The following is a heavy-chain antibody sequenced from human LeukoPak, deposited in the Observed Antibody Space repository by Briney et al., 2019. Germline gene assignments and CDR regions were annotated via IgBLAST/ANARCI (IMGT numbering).Heavy chain of an antibody. V-gene: IGHV4-59*08. D-gene: IGHD3-10*01. CDR3: ARHGSGSPWFGELSPFDY. CDR1: GGSISSYY. J-gene: IGHJ4*02. CDR2: IYYTGNT. Sequence: SETLSLTCTVSGGSISSYYWSWIRQPPGKGLEWIAYIYYTGNTNYYPSLKSRVTISVDTSKNQFSLKLSSVTAADTAVYYCARHGSGSPWFGELSPFDYWGQGTLVTVSS.